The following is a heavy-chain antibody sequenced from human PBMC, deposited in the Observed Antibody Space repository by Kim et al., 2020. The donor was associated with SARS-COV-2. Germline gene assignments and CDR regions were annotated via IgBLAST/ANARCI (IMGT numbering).Heavy chain of an antibody. J-gene: IGHJ4*02. D-gene: IGHD3-3*01. V-gene: IGHV3-23*01. CDR3: AKDRGGSGRPVFDC. Sequence: YADSVNGRFTISRDNSKDTVYLQLDSLRDDDTAVYYCAKDRGGSGRPVFDCWGQGALVTVSS.